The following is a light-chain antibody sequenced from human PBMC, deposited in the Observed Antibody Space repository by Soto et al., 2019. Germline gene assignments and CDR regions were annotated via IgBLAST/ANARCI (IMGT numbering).Light chain of an antibody. J-gene: IGKJ4*01. V-gene: IGKV3-11*01. Sequence: EIVMTQFPATLSLSPGERATLSCRASQNIYNYLAWYQQKPGQAPRLLIYDASNRASGIPARFSGSGSETDFTLTISSLEPEDFAVYYCQQRSVWVTFGGGTKIDIK. CDR3: QQRSVWVT. CDR1: QNIYNY. CDR2: DAS.